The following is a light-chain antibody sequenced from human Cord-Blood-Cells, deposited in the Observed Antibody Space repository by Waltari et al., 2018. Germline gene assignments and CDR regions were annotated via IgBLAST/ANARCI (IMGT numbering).Light chain of an antibody. CDR3: CSYAGSSTVV. CDR1: SSDVGSYNL. J-gene: IGLJ2*01. V-gene: IGLV2-23*02. Sequence: QSALTQPASMSGSPGQSITISCTGTSSDVGSYNLVSWYQQHPGKAPKRMIYEVSKRPSGVSNRFSGSKSGNTASLTISGLQAEDEADYYCCSYAGSSTVVFGGGTKLTVL. CDR2: EVS.